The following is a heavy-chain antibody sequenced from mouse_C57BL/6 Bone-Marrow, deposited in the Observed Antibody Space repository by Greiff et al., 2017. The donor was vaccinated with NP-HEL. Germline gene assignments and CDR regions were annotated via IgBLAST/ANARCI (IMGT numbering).Heavy chain of an antibody. Sequence: QVQLQQPGAELVRPGSSVKLSCKASGYTFTSYWMHWVKQRPIQGLEWIGNIDPSDSETHYNQKFKDKATLTVDKSSSTTYMQLSSLTSEDSAVDYCGRREDRLRRSCYFDVWGTGTTVTVSS. CDR3: GRREDRLRRSCYFDV. J-gene: IGHJ1*03. V-gene: IGHV1-52*01. CDR2: IDPSDSET. D-gene: IGHD2-4*01. CDR1: GYTFTSYW.